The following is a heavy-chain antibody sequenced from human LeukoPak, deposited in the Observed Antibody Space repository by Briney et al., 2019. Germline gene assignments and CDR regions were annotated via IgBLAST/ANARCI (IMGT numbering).Heavy chain of an antibody. CDR3: AKATAGRWYYYGMDV. CDR2: ISGSASST. Sequence: GGSLRLSCAASGLTFSNYGMSWVRQAPGKGLEWVSAISGSASSTYYADSVEGRLTISRDNSKNTLYLQMNSLRAEDTAVYYCAKATAGRWYYYGMDVWGQGTTVTVSS. CDR1: GLTFSNYG. D-gene: IGHD1-14*01. V-gene: IGHV3-23*01. J-gene: IGHJ6*02.